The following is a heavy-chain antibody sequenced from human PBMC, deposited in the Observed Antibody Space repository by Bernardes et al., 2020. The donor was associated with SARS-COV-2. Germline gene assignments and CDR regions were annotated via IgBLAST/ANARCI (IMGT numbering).Heavy chain of an antibody. CDR1: GFSFSYYG. CDR3: PMTTVTTLDY. Sequence: GSLRLSCAASGFSFSYYGMHWVRQAPGKGLEWVAITSYDGSTKYYADSVKGRFTVSRDNSKNTLYLQMNGLRAEDTAVYYCPMTTVTTLDYWGQGTLVTVSS. CDR2: TSYDGSTK. V-gene: IGHV3-30*03. D-gene: IGHD4-17*01. J-gene: IGHJ4*02.